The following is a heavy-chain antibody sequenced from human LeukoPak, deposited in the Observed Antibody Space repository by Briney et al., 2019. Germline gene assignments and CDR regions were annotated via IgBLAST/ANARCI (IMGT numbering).Heavy chain of an antibody. CDR1: GFTFSDHA. CDR2: IRSVAYGETT. CDR3: ARGPIQLWLHNAMDV. Sequence: GGSLRLSCTASGFTFSDHAMTWVRQAPGGGLQWVGFIRSVAYGETTEYAASVQGRFTISRDNSKSIAYLQMNSLKTEDTGVYYCARGPIQLWLHNAMDVWGQGTTVIVSS. J-gene: IGHJ6*02. D-gene: IGHD1-1*01. V-gene: IGHV3-49*04.